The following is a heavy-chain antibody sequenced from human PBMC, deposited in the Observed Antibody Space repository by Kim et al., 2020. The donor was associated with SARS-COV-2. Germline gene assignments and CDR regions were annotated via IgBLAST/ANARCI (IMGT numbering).Heavy chain of an antibody. Sequence: GRFTISSDNAKNSLYLQMNSLRAEDTAVYYCARDEPLRYFDWLFPPAFDYWGQGTLVTVSS. J-gene: IGHJ4*02. CDR3: ARDEPLRYFDWLFPPAFDY. V-gene: IGHV3-11*04. D-gene: IGHD3-9*01.